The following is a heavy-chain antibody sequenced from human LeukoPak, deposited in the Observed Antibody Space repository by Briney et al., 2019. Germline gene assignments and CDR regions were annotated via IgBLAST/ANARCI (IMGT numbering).Heavy chain of an antibody. J-gene: IGHJ3*02. CDR3: AGEGTTVTHDDAFDI. CDR1: GGSISSYY. Sequence: SETLSLTCTVSGGSISSYYWSWIRQPPGKGLEWIGYIYYSGSTNYNPSLKSRVTISVDTSKNQFSLKLSSVTAADTAVYYCAGEGTTVTHDDAFDIWGQGTMVTVSS. D-gene: IGHD4-17*01. CDR2: IYYSGST. V-gene: IGHV4-59*01.